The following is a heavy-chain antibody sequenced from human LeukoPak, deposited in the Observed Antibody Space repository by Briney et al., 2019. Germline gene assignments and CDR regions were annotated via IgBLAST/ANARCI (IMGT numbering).Heavy chain of an antibody. CDR2: ITGSGT. CDR3: AKNIITMIVVA. J-gene: IGHJ4*02. Sequence: GGSLRLSYAASGFTFSSYAMSWVRQAPGKGLEWVSTITGSGTYYADSVKGRFTISRDNSKNTLYLQMNSLRAEDTAVYYCAKNIITMIVVAWGQGTLVTVSS. D-gene: IGHD3-22*01. CDR1: GFTFSSYA. V-gene: IGHV3-23*01.